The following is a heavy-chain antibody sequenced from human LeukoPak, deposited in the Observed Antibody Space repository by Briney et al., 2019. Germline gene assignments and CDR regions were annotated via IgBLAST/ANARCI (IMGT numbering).Heavy chain of an antibody. CDR2: IYTSGST. V-gene: IGHV4-4*07. J-gene: IGHJ6*03. D-gene: IGHD5-18*01. Sequence: SETLSLTCTVSGGSISSYYWSWIRQPAGKGLEWIGRIYTSGSTNYNPSLKSRVTMSVDTSKNHFSLKLSSVTAADTAVYYCARDMNGYSYVGYYYYYYMDVWGKGTTVTVSS. CDR1: GGSISSYY. CDR3: ARDMNGYSYVGYYYYYYMDV.